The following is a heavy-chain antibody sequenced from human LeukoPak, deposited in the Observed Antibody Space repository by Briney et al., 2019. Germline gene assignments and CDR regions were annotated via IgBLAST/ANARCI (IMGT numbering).Heavy chain of an antibody. CDR2: INQDGSEK. J-gene: IGHJ4*02. D-gene: IGHD2/OR15-2a*01. CDR3: ARGGGRHVEY. CDR1: GFTFSSHW. V-gene: IGHV3-7*05. Sequence: GGSLRLSCGASGFTFSSHWMSWVRQAPGKGLEWVANINQDGSEKYYVDSVKGRFTISRDNAKNSLYLQMNSLRAEDTAVYYCARGGGRHVEYWGQGNLVTVSS.